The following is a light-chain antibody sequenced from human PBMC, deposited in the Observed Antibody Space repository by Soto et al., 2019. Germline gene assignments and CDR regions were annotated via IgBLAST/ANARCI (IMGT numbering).Light chain of an antibody. CDR2: AAS. J-gene: IGKJ1*01. Sequence: EIVMTQSPATLSVSPGERATLSCRASQSVSSNLGWYQQKPGQAPRVLIYAASTRATGIPDRFSGSGSGTEFTLTISSLHSEDFGVYYCQQYDNWWTFGQGTKVVIK. CDR3: QQYDNWWT. CDR1: QSVSSN. V-gene: IGKV3-15*01.